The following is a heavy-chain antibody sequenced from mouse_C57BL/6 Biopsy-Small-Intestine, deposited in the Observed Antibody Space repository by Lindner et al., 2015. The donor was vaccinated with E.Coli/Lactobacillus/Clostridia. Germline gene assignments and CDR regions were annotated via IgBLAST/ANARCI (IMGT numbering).Heavy chain of an antibody. CDR1: GFTFSSYG. CDR3: ARRENSLYAMDY. Sequence: VQLQESGGDLVKPGGSLKLSCAASGFTFSSYGMSWVRQTPDKRLEWVATISSGGSYTYYPDSVKGRFTISRDNAKNTLYLQMSSLKSEDTAMYYCARRENSLYAMDYWGQGTSVTVSS. V-gene: IGHV5-6*01. J-gene: IGHJ4*01. CDR2: ISSGGSYT.